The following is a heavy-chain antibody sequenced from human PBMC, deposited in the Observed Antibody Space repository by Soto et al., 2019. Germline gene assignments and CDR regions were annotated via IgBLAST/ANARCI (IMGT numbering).Heavy chain of an antibody. CDR2: INAGNGNT. V-gene: IGHV1-3*01. Sequence: QVQLVQSGAEVKKPGASVKVSCKASGYTFTSYAMHWVRQAPGQRLEWMGWINAGNGNTKYSQKFQGRGTITRDTSESTAYMELSSVRSEDTAVDYCARDLGGWPDYWGQGTLVTVSS. J-gene: IGHJ4*02. CDR1: GYTFTSYA. CDR3: ARDLGGWPDY. D-gene: IGHD2-15*01.